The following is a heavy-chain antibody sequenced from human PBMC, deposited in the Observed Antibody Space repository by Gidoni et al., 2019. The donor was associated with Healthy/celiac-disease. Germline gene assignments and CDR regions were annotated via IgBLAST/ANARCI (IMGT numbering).Heavy chain of an antibody. CDR3: ARVVVVAATPGHYYYYGMDV. Sequence: QVQLQQWGAGLLKPSEILSLTCAVYAGSFSGYYWSWIRQPPGKGLEWIGEINHSGSTNYNPSLKSRVTISVDTSKNQFSLKLSSVTAADTAVYYCARVVVVAATPGHYYYYGMDVWGQGTTVTVSS. D-gene: IGHD2-15*01. CDR1: AGSFSGYY. V-gene: IGHV4-34*01. CDR2: INHSGST. J-gene: IGHJ6*02.